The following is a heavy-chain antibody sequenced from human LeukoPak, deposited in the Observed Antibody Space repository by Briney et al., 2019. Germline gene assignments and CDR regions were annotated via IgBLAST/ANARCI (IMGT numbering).Heavy chain of an antibody. V-gene: IGHV3-30-3*01. D-gene: IGHD6-19*01. CDR2: ISYDGSNK. CDR3: AREEGWYYSAAFDI. J-gene: IGHJ3*02. CDR1: GFTFSSYA. Sequence: PGGSLRLSCAASGFTFSSYAMHWVRQAPGKGLEWVAVISYDGSNKYYAGSVKDRFTISRDNSKNTLYLQMNSLRAEDTAVYYCAREEGWYYSAAFDIWGQGTMVTVSS.